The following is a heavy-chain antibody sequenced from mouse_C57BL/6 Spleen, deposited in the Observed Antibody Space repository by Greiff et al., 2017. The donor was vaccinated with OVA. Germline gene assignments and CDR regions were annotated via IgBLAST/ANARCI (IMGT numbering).Heavy chain of an antibody. J-gene: IGHJ4*01. CDR1: GYTFTSYW. V-gene: IGHV1-64*01. CDR3: AKGGSSYAMDY. Sequence: QVQLKQPGAELVKPGASVKLSCKASGYTFTSYWMHWVTQRPGQGLEWIGMIHPNSGSTNYNEKFKSKATLTVDKSSSTAYMQLSSLTSEDSAVYDCAKGGSSYAMDYWGQGTTVTVSS. CDR2: IHPNSGST.